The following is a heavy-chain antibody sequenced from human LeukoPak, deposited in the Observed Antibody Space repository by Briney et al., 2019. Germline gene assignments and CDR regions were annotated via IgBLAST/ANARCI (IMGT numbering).Heavy chain of an antibody. D-gene: IGHD6-19*01. V-gene: IGHV3-30*01. Sequence: GGSLRLSCAASGFTFSSYAMHWVRQAPGKGLEWVAVISYDGSNKYYADSVKGRFTISRDNSKNTLYLQMNSLRAEDTAVYYCAREGPSIAVAGTRGHYYYMDVWGKGTTVTVSS. CDR1: GFTFSSYA. J-gene: IGHJ6*03. CDR2: ISYDGSNK. CDR3: AREGPSIAVAGTRGHYYYMDV.